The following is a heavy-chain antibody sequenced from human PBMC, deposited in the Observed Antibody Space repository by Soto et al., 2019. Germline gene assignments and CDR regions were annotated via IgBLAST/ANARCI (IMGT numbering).Heavy chain of an antibody. CDR3: ARAFGGKHHERRSRCLAY. D-gene: IGHD3-10*01. J-gene: IGHJ4*02. Sequence: GASLNRSCKGSGYKFFGSWLGRVRYEPGKSLEWMGSIYPGDFDIKYGPSFQGQVTISADKSITTVYLQWSSLKASDTGIYYCARAFGGKHHERRSRCLAYWGQRTQVTV. CDR2: IYPGDFDI. CDR1: GYKFFGSW. V-gene: IGHV5-51*01.